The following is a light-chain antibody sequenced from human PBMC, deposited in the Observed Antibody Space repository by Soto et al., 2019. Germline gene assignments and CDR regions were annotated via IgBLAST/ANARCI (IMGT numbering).Light chain of an antibody. Sequence: EIVLTQSPGTLSLSPGERTTLSCRASQSVSSTYLAWYQQKPGQAPRLLTYGASSRATGIPDRLSGSGSGTEFNLTISRLEPEGVAVYYCQQYGSSPETFGQGTKVDIK. CDR1: QSVSSTY. J-gene: IGKJ1*01. CDR2: GAS. V-gene: IGKV3-20*01. CDR3: QQYGSSPET.